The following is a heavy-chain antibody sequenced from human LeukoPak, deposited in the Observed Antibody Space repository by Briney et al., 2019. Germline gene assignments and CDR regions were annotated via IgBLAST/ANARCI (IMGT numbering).Heavy chain of an antibody. Sequence: GGSLRLSCAASGFTFSSYAMSWVRQAPGKGLEWVAVISYDGSNKYYADSVKGRFTISRDNSKNTLYLQMNSLRAEDTAVYYCARGGIYYDSSGYSEGGDYWGQGTLVTVSS. CDR3: ARGGIYYDSSGYSEGGDY. CDR1: GFTFSSYA. V-gene: IGHV3-30*04. D-gene: IGHD3-22*01. J-gene: IGHJ4*02. CDR2: ISYDGSNK.